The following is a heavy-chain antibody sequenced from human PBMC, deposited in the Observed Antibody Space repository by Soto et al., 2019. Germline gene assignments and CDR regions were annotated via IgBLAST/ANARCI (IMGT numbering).Heavy chain of an antibody. CDR3: TTDRSGWDPNVKDV. CDR1: GFTFSNAW. CDR2: IKTKIDGGTT. Sequence: EVQLVESGGGLVKPGGSLRLSCAASGFTFSNAWMSWVRQAPGEGLEWVGRIKTKIDGGTTDYAAPVKGRFTLSRDDSNKTVHLQMNSLKSEDTAVYYCTTDRSGWDPNVKDVWGQGTTVIVSS. V-gene: IGHV3-15*01. J-gene: IGHJ6*02. D-gene: IGHD6-19*01.